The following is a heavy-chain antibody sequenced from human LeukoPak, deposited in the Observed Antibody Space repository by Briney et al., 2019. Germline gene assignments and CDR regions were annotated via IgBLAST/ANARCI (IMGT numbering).Heavy chain of an antibody. D-gene: IGHD5-12*01. J-gene: IGHJ4*02. CDR3: ARRNGQDIVATFRRRYYFDY. Sequence: SETLSLTCTVSGGSISSYYWSWLRQPPGKGLEWIGYIYYSGSTNYNPSLKSRVTISVDTSKNQFSLKLSSVTAADTAVYYCARRNGQDIVATFRRRYYFDYWGQGTLVTVSS. V-gene: IGHV4-59*01. CDR2: IYYSGST. CDR1: GGSISSYY.